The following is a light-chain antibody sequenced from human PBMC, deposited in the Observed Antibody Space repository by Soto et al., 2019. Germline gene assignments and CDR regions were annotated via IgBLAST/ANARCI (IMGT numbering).Light chain of an antibody. V-gene: IGLV2-14*01. Sequence: QSALTQPASVSGSPGQSITISCTGTSSDVGGYNYVSWYQQHPGKAPKLMIYDVSNRPSGVSNRFSGSKSGNTASLTISVLQAEDEADYYCSSYTSSRTRVFGTGTKVTVL. CDR2: DVS. CDR3: SSYTSSRTRV. J-gene: IGLJ1*01. CDR1: SSDVGGYNY.